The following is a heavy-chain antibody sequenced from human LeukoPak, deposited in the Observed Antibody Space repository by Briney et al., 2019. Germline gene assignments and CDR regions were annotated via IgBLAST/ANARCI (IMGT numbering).Heavy chain of an antibody. CDR2: IYYSGST. V-gene: IGHV4-59*08. CDR3: ARHEIAEYYFDY. D-gene: IGHD6-13*01. Sequence: SETLSLTCTVSGGSISSYYWSWIRQPPGKGLEWIGYIYYSGSTNYNPSLKSRVTISVDTSKNQFSLKLSSVTAADTAVYYCARHEIAEYYFDYWGRGTLVTVSS. J-gene: IGHJ4*02. CDR1: GGSISSYY.